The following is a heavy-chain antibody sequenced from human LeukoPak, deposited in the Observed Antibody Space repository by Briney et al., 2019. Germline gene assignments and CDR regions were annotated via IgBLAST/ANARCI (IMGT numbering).Heavy chain of an antibody. Sequence: ASVKVSCKASGYTFTSYDINWVRQVPGQGLEWMGWVSAYNGNTNYAQKFQGRVTMTTDTPTSTVYMELRSLRSDDTAVYYCGRHDGGSGWPWLGIDYWGQGTLVTVSS. J-gene: IGHJ4*02. D-gene: IGHD6-25*01. V-gene: IGHV1-18*01. CDR1: GYTFTSYD. CDR3: GRHDGGSGWPWLGIDY. CDR2: VSAYNGNT.